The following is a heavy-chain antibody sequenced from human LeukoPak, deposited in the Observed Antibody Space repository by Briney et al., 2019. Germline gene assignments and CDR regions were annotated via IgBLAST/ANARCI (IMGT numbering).Heavy chain of an antibody. Sequence: PSETLSLTCTVSGGSISSSSYYWGWIREPPGKGLEWIGSIYYSGSTYYNSSLKSRVTISVDTSKNQFSLTLNSVTAADTAVYYCASGGSCSALCLGNFWGQGTLVTVSS. J-gene: IGHJ4*02. D-gene: IGHD2-15*01. V-gene: IGHV4-39*01. CDR3: ASGGSCSALCLGNF. CDR2: IYYSGST. CDR1: GGSISSSSYY.